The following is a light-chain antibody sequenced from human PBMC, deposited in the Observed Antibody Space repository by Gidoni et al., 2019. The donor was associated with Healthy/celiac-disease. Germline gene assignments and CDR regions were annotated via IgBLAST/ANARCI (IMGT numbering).Light chain of an antibody. CDR2: YVS. V-gene: IGLV2-11*01. Sequence: QSALTQPRSASGSPGQSVTISCTGTSSDVGGYNYVSWYQQHPGKAPKLMIYYVSKRPSGVPDRFSGSKSGNTASLTISGLQAEDEADYYCCSYAGSYTFYVFGTGTKVTVL. CDR3: CSYAGSYTFYV. J-gene: IGLJ1*01. CDR1: SSDVGGYNY.